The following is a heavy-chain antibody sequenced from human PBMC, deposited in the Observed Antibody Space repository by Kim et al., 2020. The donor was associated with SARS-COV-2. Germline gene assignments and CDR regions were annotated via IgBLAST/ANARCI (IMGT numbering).Heavy chain of an antibody. D-gene: IGHD2-15*01. Sequence: TTYYRDSVKGRFTISSDYSKSTVYLQMNSLRAEDTAVYYCAKHLLRSHDSWGPGTLVTVSS. V-gene: IGHV3-23*05. J-gene: IGHJ4*02. CDR3: AKHLLRSHDS. CDR2: TT.